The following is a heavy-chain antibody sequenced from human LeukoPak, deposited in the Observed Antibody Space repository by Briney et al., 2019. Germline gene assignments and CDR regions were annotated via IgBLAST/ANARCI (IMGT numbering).Heavy chain of an antibody. CDR3: ARDYGVGGDYERYFDL. V-gene: IGHV3-48*01. D-gene: IGHD2-21*02. J-gene: IGHJ2*01. Sequence: GGSLRLSCEASGFTFGNYSMNWVRQAPGKGLEWVSYISTSSSTIHYADFVKGRFTISRDSAQNSLFLQVNSLRAEDTAVYYCARDYGVGGDYERYFDLWGRGTLVTVSS. CDR2: ISTSSSTI. CDR1: GFTFGNYS.